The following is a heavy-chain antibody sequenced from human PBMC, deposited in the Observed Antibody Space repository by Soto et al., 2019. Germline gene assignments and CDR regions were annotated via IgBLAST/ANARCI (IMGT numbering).Heavy chain of an antibody. Sequence: VGSLRLSCAVSGFIVSSYYMSWVRQAPGKGLEWISVIYSGGSTYYADSVKGRFTISRDNSENTRYLQLNSLRAEDTAVYYCAKSGGNGWFADAFDVWGQGTMVTVSS. CDR2: IYSGGST. D-gene: IGHD6-19*01. CDR1: GFIVSSYY. J-gene: IGHJ3*01. CDR3: AKSGGNGWFADAFDV. V-gene: IGHV3-53*01.